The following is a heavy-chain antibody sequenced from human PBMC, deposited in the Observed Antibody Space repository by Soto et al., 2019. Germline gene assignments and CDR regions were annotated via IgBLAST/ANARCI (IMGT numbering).Heavy chain of an antibody. V-gene: IGHV1-46*03. Sequence: QVQLVQSGAEVKKPGASVKVSCKASGYTFTSYYMHWVRQAPGQGLEWMGIINPSGGSTSYAQKFXXRXTXXRDTSTSTVYMELSSLRSEDTAVYYCARSYDYGDYWGQGTLVTVSS. CDR3: ARSYDYGDY. D-gene: IGHD2-2*01. J-gene: IGHJ4*02. CDR1: GYTFTSYY. CDR2: INPSGGST.